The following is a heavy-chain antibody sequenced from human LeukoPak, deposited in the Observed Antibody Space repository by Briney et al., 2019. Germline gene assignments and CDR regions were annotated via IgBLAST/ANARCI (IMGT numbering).Heavy chain of an antibody. CDR2: IYSGGST. D-gene: IGHD3-16*02. CDR1: GFTVSSNY. Sequence: GGSLRLSCAASGFTVSSNYMRWVRQAPGKGLEMVSVIYSGGSTYYADSVKGRFTISRDNSKNTLYLQMNSLRAEDTAVYYCARDRPSYDYVWGSYRYLDAFDIWGQGTMVTVSS. J-gene: IGHJ3*02. V-gene: IGHV3-53*05. CDR3: ARDRPSYDYVWGSYRYLDAFDI.